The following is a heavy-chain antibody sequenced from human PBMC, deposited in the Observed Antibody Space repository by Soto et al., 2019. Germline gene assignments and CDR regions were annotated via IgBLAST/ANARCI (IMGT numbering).Heavy chain of an antibody. CDR3: ASPYSSSLDY. CDR2: ISGSGGST. Sequence: EVQLLESGGGLVQPGGSLRLSCAASGSILSSYAMSWVRQAPGKGLEWVSAISGSGGSTYYADSVKGRFTISRDNSKNTLFLRMNSLRAEDTAVYYCASPYSSSLDYWGQGTLVTVSS. V-gene: IGHV3-23*01. J-gene: IGHJ4*02. D-gene: IGHD6-13*01. CDR1: GSILSSYA.